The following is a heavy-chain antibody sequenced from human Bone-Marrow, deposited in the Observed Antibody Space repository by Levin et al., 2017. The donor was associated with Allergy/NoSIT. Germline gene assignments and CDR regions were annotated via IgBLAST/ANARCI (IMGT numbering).Heavy chain of an antibody. J-gene: IGHJ6*02. CDR1: GYTFSNYG. CDR2: MSINSDDA. Sequence: RASVKVSCKASGYTFSNYGVSWVRQAPGQGLEWMGWMSINSDDANSSAKLQGRFTMTIDTSTSTAYMELRNLRSDDTALYFCARDGRQWPDNVDYYYYGMDVWGQGTSVTVSS. D-gene: IGHD6-19*01. CDR3: ARDGRQWPDNVDYYYYGMDV. V-gene: IGHV1-18*01.